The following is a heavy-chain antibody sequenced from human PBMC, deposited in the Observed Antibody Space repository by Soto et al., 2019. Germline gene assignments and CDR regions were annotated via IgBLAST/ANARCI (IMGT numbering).Heavy chain of an antibody. CDR3: AREDSSGFHNRFDP. V-gene: IGHV3-74*01. Sequence: PGGSLRLSCAASGFTFSSYWMLWVRQAPGKGLVWVSRINSDGSTTSYADSVKGRFTISRDNAKNSLYLQMNSLRGEDTAVYYCAREDSSGFHNRFDPWGQGTLVTVSS. CDR1: GFTFSSYW. D-gene: IGHD3-22*01. J-gene: IGHJ5*02. CDR2: INSDGSTT.